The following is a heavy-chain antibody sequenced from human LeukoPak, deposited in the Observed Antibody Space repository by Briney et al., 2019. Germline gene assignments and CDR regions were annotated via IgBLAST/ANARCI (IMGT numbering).Heavy chain of an antibody. CDR1: GFTVNSNY. CDR2: IYSGGST. Sequence: QPGGSLRLSCAASGFTVNSNYMSWVRQAPGRGLEWVSVIYSGGSTYYADSVKGRFTISRDNSKNTLYLQMNSLRAEDTAVYYCARESGYSSGSPYFDYWGQGILVTVSS. D-gene: IGHD6-19*01. J-gene: IGHJ4*02. V-gene: IGHV3-66*02. CDR3: ARESGYSSGSPYFDY.